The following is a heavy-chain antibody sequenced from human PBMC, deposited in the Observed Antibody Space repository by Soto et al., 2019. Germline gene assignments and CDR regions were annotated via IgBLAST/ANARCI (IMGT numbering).Heavy chain of an antibody. CDR3: AREKNVLLWFGELFDAFDI. CDR1: GFTFSDYY. J-gene: IGHJ3*02. Sequence: PGGSLRLSCAASGFTFSDYYMSWIRQAPGKGLEWVSYISSSGSTIYYADSVKGRFTISRDNAKNSLYLQMNSLRAEDTAVYYCAREKNVLLWFGELFDAFDIWGQGTMVTVSS. D-gene: IGHD3-10*01. V-gene: IGHV3-11*01. CDR2: ISSSGSTI.